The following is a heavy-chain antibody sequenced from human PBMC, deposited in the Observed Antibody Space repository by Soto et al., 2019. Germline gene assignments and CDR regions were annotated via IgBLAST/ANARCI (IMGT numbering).Heavy chain of an antibody. D-gene: IGHD6-19*01. V-gene: IGHV3-23*01. J-gene: IGHJ4*02. CDR3: AKEDTSSGSLDY. Sequence: GTLRLSCAASGFPFGENAMSWVRQAPGKGLEWVSGISDSGATTYYADSVRGRFTISRDNSKNTLYLQMKSLRAEDSASYYCAKEDTSSGSLDYWGQGALVTVSS. CDR2: ISDSGATT. CDR1: GFPFGENA.